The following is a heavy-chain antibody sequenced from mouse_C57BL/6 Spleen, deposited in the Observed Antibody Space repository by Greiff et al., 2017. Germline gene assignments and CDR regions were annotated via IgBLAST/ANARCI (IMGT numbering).Heavy chain of an antibody. CDR3: ARRGYVYSMYY. V-gene: IGHV1-59*01. CDR2: IDPSDSYT. Sequence: QVQLQQPGAELVRPGTSVKLSCKASGYTFTSSWMPWVKQRPGQGLEWIGVIDPSDSYTNYNQKFKGKATLPVDKSSSPAYMHLSSLTSEDSAVYYCARRGYVYSMYYWGQGTSVTVSS. J-gene: IGHJ4*01. D-gene: IGHD2-2*01. CDR1: GYTFTSSW.